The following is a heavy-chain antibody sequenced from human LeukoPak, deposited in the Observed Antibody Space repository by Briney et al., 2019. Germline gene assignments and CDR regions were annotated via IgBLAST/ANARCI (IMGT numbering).Heavy chain of an antibody. Sequence: GGSLRLSCAASGFTFSNAWMSWVRQAPGKGLEWVGLIKSRTDGGTTDYAAPVKGRFTISRDDSKNTLYLQMNSLKTEDTAVYYCARGNYWGQGTLVTVSS. J-gene: IGHJ4*02. V-gene: IGHV3-15*01. CDR2: IKSRTDGGTT. CDR3: ARGNY. CDR1: GFTFSNAW.